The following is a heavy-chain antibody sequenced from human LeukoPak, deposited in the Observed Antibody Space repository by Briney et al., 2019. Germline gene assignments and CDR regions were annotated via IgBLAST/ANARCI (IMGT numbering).Heavy chain of an antibody. CDR3: ATYTHWVAGDV. J-gene: IGHJ6*02. CDR1: ELTFSDSW. V-gene: IGHV3-7*01. Sequence: GGSLRLSCAAPELTFSDSWLSWVRRAPGKGLEWVANMNQDGSAKDYVDSVKGRFTISRDNARNSLYLQMSSLRAEDTAVYYCATYTHWVAGDVWGQGTTVTVSS. D-gene: IGHD3-16*01. CDR2: MNQDGSAK.